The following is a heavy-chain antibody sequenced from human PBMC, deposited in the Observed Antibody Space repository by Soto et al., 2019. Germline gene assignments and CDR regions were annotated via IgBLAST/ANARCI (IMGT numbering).Heavy chain of an antibody. Sequence: SETLSLTCTVSGGSITRISYYWGWIRQPPGKGLEWIGSVYYTGNTYYNPSLKSRITISVDASKNQFSLNLNSMTATDTAIYYCTRHFGLLREFAPWGQGTLVTVS. J-gene: IGHJ5*02. CDR3: TRHFGLLREFAP. CDR2: VYYTGNT. V-gene: IGHV4-39*01. CDR1: GGSITRISYY. D-gene: IGHD3-3*01.